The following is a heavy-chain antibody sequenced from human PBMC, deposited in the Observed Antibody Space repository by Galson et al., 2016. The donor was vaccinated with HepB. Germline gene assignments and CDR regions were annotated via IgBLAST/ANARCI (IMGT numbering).Heavy chain of an antibody. CDR3: ATDGDGLTSGDWFDP. CDR2: INPSGGST. CDR1: GYIFTDYY. Sequence: SVKVSCKASGYIFTDYYMHWVRQAPGQGLKWMGVINPSGGSTTYAQKFQGRVTMTRDTSTSTVYMELSSLRSADTAVYYCATDGDGLTSGDWFDPWGQGTLVTVSS. D-gene: IGHD3-9*01. V-gene: IGHV1-46*01. J-gene: IGHJ5*02.